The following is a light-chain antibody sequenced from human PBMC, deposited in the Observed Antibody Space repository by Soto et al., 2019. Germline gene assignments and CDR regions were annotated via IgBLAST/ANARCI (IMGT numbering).Light chain of an antibody. CDR2: DAS. CDR1: QDISNF. Sequence: DIQMTQSPSSLSASVGDRVTITCQASQDISNFLNWYQQKPGKAPKLLIYDASNLETGVPSRFSGGGSGTDFTFTISSLQPEDIATYYCQQYDNLRVTFGPGTKVDN. V-gene: IGKV1-33*01. J-gene: IGKJ3*01. CDR3: QQYDNLRVT.